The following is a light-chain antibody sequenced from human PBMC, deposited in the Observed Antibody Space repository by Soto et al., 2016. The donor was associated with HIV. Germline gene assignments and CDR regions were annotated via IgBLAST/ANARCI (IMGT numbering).Light chain of an antibody. CDR3: QVWHSDGDNYV. Sequence: SYVLTQPPSLSVAPRKTAILTCGGNNIGTKSVHWYQQKPGQAPVLVVYDDSDRPSGIPERFSGSNSGSAATLTISRVETGDEADYYCQVWHSDGDNYVFGPGTKVTVL. J-gene: IGLJ1*01. CDR1: NIGTKS. V-gene: IGLV3-21*03. CDR2: DDS.